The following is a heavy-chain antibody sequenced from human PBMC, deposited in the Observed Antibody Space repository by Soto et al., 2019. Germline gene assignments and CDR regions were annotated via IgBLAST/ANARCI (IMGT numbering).Heavy chain of an antibody. D-gene: IGHD3-10*01. Sequence: KPSETLFLTGTVSGGSISSYYWSWIRQPPGKGLEWIGYIYYSGSTNYNPSLKSRVTISVDTSKNQFSLKLSSVTAADTAVYYCARESGGPFDYWGQGTLVTVSS. V-gene: IGHV4-59*01. CDR3: ARESGGPFDY. J-gene: IGHJ4*02. CDR2: IYYSGST. CDR1: GGSISSYY.